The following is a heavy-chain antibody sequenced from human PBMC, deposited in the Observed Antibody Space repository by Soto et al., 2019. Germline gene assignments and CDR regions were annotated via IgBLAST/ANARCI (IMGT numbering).Heavy chain of an antibody. CDR1: GGSISSRGYY. V-gene: IGHV4-39*01. CDR3: ATSNWFDP. CDR2: IYYSGST. Sequence: QLKLQESGPGLVKPSETLSLTCTVSGGSISSRGYYWGWIRQPPGKGLEWIGTIYYSGSTYYNPSLKSRVTISVDTSKNQFSLKLSSVTAAYTAVYYCATSNWFDPWGQGTLVTVSS. J-gene: IGHJ5*02.